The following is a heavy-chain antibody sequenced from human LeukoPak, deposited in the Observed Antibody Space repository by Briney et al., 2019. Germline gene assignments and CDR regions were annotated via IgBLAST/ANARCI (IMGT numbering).Heavy chain of an antibody. Sequence: GGSLRLSCAASGFPFSSYGMHWVRQAPGKGLEWVARLVYDERNDYANSVKGRFTISRDNSKNTLYLQMDNLRVDDTAVYYCARDLSAAYDFWGQGILVTVSS. D-gene: IGHD2-21*01. CDR2: LVYDERN. CDR1: GFPFSSYG. V-gene: IGHV3-33*01. CDR3: ARDLSAAYDF. J-gene: IGHJ4*02.